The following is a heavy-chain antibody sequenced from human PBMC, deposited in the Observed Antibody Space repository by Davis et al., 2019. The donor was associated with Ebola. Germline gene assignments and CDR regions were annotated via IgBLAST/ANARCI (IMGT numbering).Heavy chain of an antibody. CDR1: GFTFSSYS. Sequence: GESLKISCAASGFTFSSYSMNWVRQAPGKGLEWVSSISSSSSYIYYADSVKGRFTISRDNAKNSLYLQMNSLRAEDTAVYYCARDKGWQDIVVKGAFDIWGQGTMVTVSS. V-gene: IGHV3-21*01. J-gene: IGHJ3*02. CDR2: ISSSSSYI. CDR3: ARDKGWQDIVVKGAFDI. D-gene: IGHD2-15*01.